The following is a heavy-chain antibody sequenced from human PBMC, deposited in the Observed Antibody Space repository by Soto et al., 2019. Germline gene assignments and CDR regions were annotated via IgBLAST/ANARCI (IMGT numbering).Heavy chain of an antibody. CDR1: GGTFSSYA. CDR3: ARDVSTAMVTGFDY. Sequence: SVKVSCRAAGGTFSSYAISWVRQAPGQGLEWMGGIIPIFGTANYAQKFQGRVTITADESTSTAYMELSSLRSEDTAVYYCARDVSTAMVTGFDYWGQGTLVTVSS. CDR2: IIPIFGTA. V-gene: IGHV1-69*13. J-gene: IGHJ4*02. D-gene: IGHD5-18*01.